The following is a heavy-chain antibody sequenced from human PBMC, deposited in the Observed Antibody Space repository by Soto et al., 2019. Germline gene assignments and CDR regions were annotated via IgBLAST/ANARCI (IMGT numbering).Heavy chain of an antibody. J-gene: IGHJ4*02. CDR3: ARQDYSTTWYLKY. CDR1: SFTFSSNA. V-gene: IGHV3-23*01. Sequence: GGSLRLSCAASSFTFSSNAMCWVRPVPGKGLEWVSVISGSGDATYYAYAVKGRFTISRDNSTTTLYLQTNSLRAEDTAVYYCARQDYSTTWYLKYWGQGTLVTVSS. D-gene: IGHD6-13*01. CDR2: ISGSGDAT.